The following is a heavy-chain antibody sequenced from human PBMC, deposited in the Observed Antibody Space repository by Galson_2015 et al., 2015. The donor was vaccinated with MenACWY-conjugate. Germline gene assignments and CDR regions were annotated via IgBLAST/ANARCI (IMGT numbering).Heavy chain of an antibody. V-gene: IGHV3-48*04. Sequence: SLRLSCAASGFTFSSYSMNWVRQAPGKGLEWVSYISSSSSTIYYADSVEGRFTISRDNAKNSLYLRMNSLRAEDTAVYYCARGGRGYSYGLGYWGQGTLVTVSS. J-gene: IGHJ4*02. CDR3: ARGGRGYSYGLGY. CDR1: GFTFSSYS. CDR2: ISSSSSTI. D-gene: IGHD5-18*01.